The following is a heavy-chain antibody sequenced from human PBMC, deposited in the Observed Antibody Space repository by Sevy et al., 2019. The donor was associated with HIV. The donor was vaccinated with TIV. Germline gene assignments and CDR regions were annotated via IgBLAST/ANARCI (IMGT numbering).Heavy chain of an antibody. V-gene: IGHV3-23*01. Sequence: GWSLRLSCAASGFSLSNYAMSWVRQAPGKGVEWISTKTGSAGVTYYADSVKGRFTISRDNSKNTLFLQMNSLRAEDTALYYCAKGRIPSIGTLGPFDSWGQGTLVTVSS. CDR2: KTGSAGVT. D-gene: IGHD6-6*01. CDR1: GFSLSNYA. CDR3: AKGRIPSIGTLGPFDS. J-gene: IGHJ4*02.